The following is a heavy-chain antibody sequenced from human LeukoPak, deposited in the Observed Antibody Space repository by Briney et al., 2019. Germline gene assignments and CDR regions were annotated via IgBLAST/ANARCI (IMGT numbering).Heavy chain of an antibody. J-gene: IGHJ4*02. V-gene: IGHV4-59*08. CDR1: GGSISSYY. D-gene: IGHD2-15*01. CDR2: IYYSGST. Sequence: PSETPSLTCTVPGGSISSYYWSWIRQPPGKGLEWIGYIYYSGSTKYNPSLKSRVTISVDTSKNQSSLKLSSVTAADTAVYYCARTPPNCSGGSCYPNYFDYWGQGTLVTVSS. CDR3: ARTPPNCSGGSCYPNYFDY.